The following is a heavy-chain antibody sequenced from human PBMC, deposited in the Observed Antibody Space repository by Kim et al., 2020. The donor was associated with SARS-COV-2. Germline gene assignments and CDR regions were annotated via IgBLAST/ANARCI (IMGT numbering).Heavy chain of an antibody. CDR2: LTPNSGDT. CDR3: ARDWAGSWTWAD. J-gene: IGHJ4*02. CDR1: GYTFTSDH. Sequence: ASVKVSCKASGYTFTSDHMHWVRQAPGQGLERMGILTPNSGDTRYAPKLQGRVTMTRDTSTSTAYMELSSLTSDDTAMYYCARDWAGSWTWADWGQGTLITVSS. D-gene: IGHD6-13*01. V-gene: IGHV1-46*04.